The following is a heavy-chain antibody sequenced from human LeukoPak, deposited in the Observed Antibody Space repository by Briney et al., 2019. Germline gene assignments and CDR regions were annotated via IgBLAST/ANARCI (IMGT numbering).Heavy chain of an antibody. V-gene: IGHV3-30*18. D-gene: IGHD6-25*01. CDR3: AKDNSAAPGSLDY. J-gene: IGHJ4*02. CDR2: ISYDGSDR. CDR1: GFSFSRFG. Sequence: GRSLRLSCAASGFSFSRFGIHWVCQAPGKGLEWVAVISYDGSDRFYGDSVKGRFTISRDNSKNTLYLQMNSLRAEDTAVYYCAKDNSAAPGSLDYWGQGTLVTVSS.